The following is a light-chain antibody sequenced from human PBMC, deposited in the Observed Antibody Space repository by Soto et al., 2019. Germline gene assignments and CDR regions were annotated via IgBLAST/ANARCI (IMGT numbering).Light chain of an antibody. J-gene: IGKJ1*01. CDR1: QTISRY. V-gene: IGKV1-39*01. Sequence: DIQLTQSPASLSASVGDGVTITCRASQTISRYLNWYQQKPGTAPKLLIYASSTLQSGVPARFSGRGSGTDFTITISRLQPEDFAHYYCQQTYSNLWTFGQGTRVEVK. CDR3: QQTYSNLWT. CDR2: ASS.